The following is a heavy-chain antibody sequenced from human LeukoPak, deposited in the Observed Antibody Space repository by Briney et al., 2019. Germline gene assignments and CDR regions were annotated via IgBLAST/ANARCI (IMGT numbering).Heavy chain of an antibody. Sequence: GGSLRPSCAASGFTFSSYSMNWVRQAPGKGLEWVSSISSSSSYIYYADSVKGRFTFSRDNAKNSLYLQMNSLRAEDTAVYYCGRDGVGEIGAFDIWGQGTMVTVSS. J-gene: IGHJ3*02. CDR2: ISSSSSYI. CDR1: GFTFSSYS. V-gene: IGHV3-21*01. CDR3: GRDGVGEIGAFDI.